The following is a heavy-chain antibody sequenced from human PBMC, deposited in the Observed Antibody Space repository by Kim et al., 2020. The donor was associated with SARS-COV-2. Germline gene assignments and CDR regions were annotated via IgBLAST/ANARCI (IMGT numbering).Heavy chain of an antibody. Sequence: SETLSLTCAVYGGSFSGYYWSWIRQPPGKGLEWIGEINHSGSTNYNPSLKSRVTISVDTSKNQFSLKLSSVTAADTAVYYCARDSSRSYYYGSGRGGNFDYWGQGTLVTVSS. CDR3: ARDSSRSYYYGSGRGGNFDY. V-gene: IGHV4-34*01. D-gene: IGHD3-10*01. J-gene: IGHJ4*02. CDR2: INHSGST. CDR1: GGSFSGYY.